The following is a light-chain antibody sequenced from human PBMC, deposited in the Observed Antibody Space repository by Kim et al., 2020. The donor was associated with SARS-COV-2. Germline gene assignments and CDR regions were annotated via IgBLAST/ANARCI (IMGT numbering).Light chain of an antibody. CDR2: DVS. J-gene: IGLJ3*02. CDR3: SSYTSSATWV. Sequence: GQSITISCTGTSSDVGGYNYVSWYQQHPGKVPKLMIYDVSNRPSGVSNRFSGSKSGNTASLTISGLQTEDEADYYCSSYTSSATWVFGGGTRLTVL. CDR1: SSDVGGYNY. V-gene: IGLV2-14*03.